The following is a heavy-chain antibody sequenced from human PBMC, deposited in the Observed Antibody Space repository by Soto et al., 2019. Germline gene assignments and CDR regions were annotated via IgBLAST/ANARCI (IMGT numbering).Heavy chain of an antibody. CDR2: IKSKTDGGTT. CDR3: TSTTVTHYSYGMDV. Sequence: EVQLVESGGGLVKPGGSLRLSCAASGFTFSNAWMSWVRQAPGKGLEWVGRIKSKTDGGTTDYAAPVKGRFTISRDDSKNTLYLQMNSLKTEDTAVYYGTSTTVTHYSYGMDVWGQGTTVTVSS. CDR1: GFTFSNAW. J-gene: IGHJ6*02. V-gene: IGHV3-15*01. D-gene: IGHD4-17*01.